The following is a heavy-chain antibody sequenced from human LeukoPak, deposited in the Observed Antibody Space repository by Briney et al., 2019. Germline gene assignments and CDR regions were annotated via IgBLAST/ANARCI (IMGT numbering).Heavy chain of an antibody. CDR3: ARGDDSGYYDYFDY. J-gene: IGHJ4*02. Sequence: GGSLRLSCAASGFTVDSNYLSWVRQAPGKGLEWVSTIYTGGNTYYAASVTGRFTISRDFSKSTVFLHMNSLRAEDTAMYYCARGDDSGYYDYFDYWGQGALVTVSS. V-gene: IGHV3-53*01. D-gene: IGHD3-22*01. CDR2: IYTGGNT. CDR1: GFTVDSNY.